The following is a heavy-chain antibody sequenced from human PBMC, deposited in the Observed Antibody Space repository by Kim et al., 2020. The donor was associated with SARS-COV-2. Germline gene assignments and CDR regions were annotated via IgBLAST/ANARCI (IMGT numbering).Heavy chain of an antibody. CDR3: ARDLWGSSGNYYYMDV. V-gene: IGHV1-69*04. D-gene: IGHD6-13*01. CDR2: IIPILGIA. CDR1: GGTFSSYA. Sequence: SVKVSCKASGGTFSSYAISWVRQAPGQGLEWMGRIIPILGIANYAQKFQGRVTITADKSTSTAYMELSSLRSEDTAVYYCARDLWGSSGNYYYMDVWGKGTTVTVSS. J-gene: IGHJ6*03.